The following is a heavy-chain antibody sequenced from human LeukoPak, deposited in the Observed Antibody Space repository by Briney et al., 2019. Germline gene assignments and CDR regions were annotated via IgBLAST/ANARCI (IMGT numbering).Heavy chain of an antibody. CDR2: IIPIFGTA. V-gene: IGHV1-69*05. Sequence: SVKVSCKASGYTFTSYDINWVRQATGQGLKWMGGIIPIFGTANYAQKFQGRVTITTDESTSTAYMELSSLRSEDTAVYYCAETPFVGSSGYYYYFDYWGQGTLVTVSS. D-gene: IGHD3-22*01. CDR1: GYTFTSYD. J-gene: IGHJ4*02. CDR3: AETPFVGSSGYYYYFDY.